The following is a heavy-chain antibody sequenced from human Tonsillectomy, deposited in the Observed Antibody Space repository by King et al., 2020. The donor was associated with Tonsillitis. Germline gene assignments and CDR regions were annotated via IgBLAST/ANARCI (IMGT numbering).Heavy chain of an antibody. V-gene: IGHV1-3*01. CDR2: TNAGNGKK. D-gene: IGHD3-10*01. CDR3: ARVGPDYYYGMDV. Sequence: VQSGAEVKKPGASVKVSCKASGYTFTRHAMYWVGQAPGQGLGWLGWTNAGNGKKKYSQKFQGRVTIVRDTSASTAYMDLSSLRSEDTAVYYCARVGPDYYYGMDVWGQGTTVTVSS. CDR1: GYTFTRHA. J-gene: IGHJ6*02.